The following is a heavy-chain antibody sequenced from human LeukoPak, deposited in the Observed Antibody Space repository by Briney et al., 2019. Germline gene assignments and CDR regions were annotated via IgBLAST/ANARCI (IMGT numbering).Heavy chain of an antibody. CDR1: GGSISSGGYY. Sequence: PSETLSLTCTVSGGSISSGGYYWSWIHQHPGKGLEWIGYIYYSGSTYYNPSLKSRVTISVDTSKNQFSLKLSSVTAADTAVYYCAREEATDKYNWFDPWGQGTLVTVSS. CDR3: AREEATDKYNWFDP. CDR2: IYYSGST. V-gene: IGHV4-31*03. J-gene: IGHJ5*02. D-gene: IGHD5-24*01.